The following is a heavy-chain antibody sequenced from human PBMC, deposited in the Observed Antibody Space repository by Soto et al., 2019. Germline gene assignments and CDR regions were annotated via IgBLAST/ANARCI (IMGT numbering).Heavy chain of an antibody. Sequence: QVQLVQSGAEVKKPGASVKVSCKAPGYTFTGHYMHWVRQAPGQGLEWMGWINPNSGGTNYAQKVQGWVTMTRDTSISSAHMELSRLRSDDTAVYYCARGRNSSSGLDAFDLWGQGTIVTVSS. D-gene: IGHD6-13*01. V-gene: IGHV1-2*04. CDR3: ARGRNSSSGLDAFDL. CDR2: INPNSGGT. CDR1: GYTFTGHY. J-gene: IGHJ3*01.